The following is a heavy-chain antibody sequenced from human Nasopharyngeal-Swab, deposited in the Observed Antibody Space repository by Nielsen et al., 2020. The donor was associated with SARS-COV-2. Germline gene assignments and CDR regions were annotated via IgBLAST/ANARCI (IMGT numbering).Heavy chain of an antibody. CDR2: INHSGST. CDR3: ARDPSTITMVRGVIPHGAFDI. D-gene: IGHD3-10*01. J-gene: IGHJ3*02. CDR1: GGSFSGYY. V-gene: IGHV4-34*01. Sequence: SETLSLTCAVYGGSFSGYYWSWIRQSPGKGLEWIGEINHSGSTNYNPSLKSRVTISVDTSKNQFSLKLNSVTAADTAVYYCARDPSTITMVRGVIPHGAFDIWGQGTMVTVSS.